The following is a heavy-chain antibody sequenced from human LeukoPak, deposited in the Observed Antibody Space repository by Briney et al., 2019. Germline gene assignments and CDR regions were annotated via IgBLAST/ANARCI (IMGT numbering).Heavy chain of an antibody. CDR2: IYFSGST. D-gene: IGHD3-16*01. V-gene: IGHV4-39*01. CDR3: ARSSYVSYYMDV. J-gene: IGHJ6*03. CDR1: GGSISSGSYY. Sequence: PSETLSLTCTVSGGSISSGSYYWGWIRQPPGKGLEWIGTIYFSGSTYYNPSLKSRVTISVDTSKNQFSLKLSSVTAADTAVYYCARSSYVSYYMDVWGKGTTVTVCS.